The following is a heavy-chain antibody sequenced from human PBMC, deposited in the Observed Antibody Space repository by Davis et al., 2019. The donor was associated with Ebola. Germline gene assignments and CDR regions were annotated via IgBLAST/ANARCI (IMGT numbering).Heavy chain of an antibody. V-gene: IGHV3-73*01. D-gene: IGHD6-19*01. CDR2: IRSKANSYAT. CDR1: GFTFSGSA. CDR3: ASGSSGWYYYYYGMDV. Sequence: GESLKISCAASGFTFSGSAMHWVRQASGKGLEWVGRIRSKANSYATAYAASVKGRFTISRDDSKNTAYLQMNSLRAEDTAVNYCASGSSGWYYYYYGMDVWGQGTTVTVSS. J-gene: IGHJ6*02.